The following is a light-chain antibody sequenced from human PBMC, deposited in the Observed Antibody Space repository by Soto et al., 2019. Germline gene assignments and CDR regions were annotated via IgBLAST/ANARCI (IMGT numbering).Light chain of an antibody. V-gene: IGLV2-11*01. CDR2: DVS. CDR3: CSYAGSYTPFYV. CDR1: SSDVGGYNY. J-gene: IGLJ1*01. Sequence: QSALTQPRSVSGSPGQSVTISCTGTSSDVGGYNYVSWYQQHPGKAPKLMIYDVSKRPSGVPDRFSGSKSGNTASLTISGLQAEDEADYYCCSYAGSYTPFYVFGTGTKFTVL.